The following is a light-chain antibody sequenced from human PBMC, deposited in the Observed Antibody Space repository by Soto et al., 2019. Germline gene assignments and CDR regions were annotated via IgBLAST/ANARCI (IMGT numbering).Light chain of an antibody. Sequence: DIQMTQYPSSLSASVGDRLTITCRASEGIRVYLAWFQQRPGKAPKSLIHAASTLQSGVPSKFSGSGSGTDFTLTISSLQPEDSATYFCQQYNSYPWTFGQGTKVEIK. CDR1: EGIRVY. CDR3: QQYNSYPWT. CDR2: AAS. J-gene: IGKJ1*01. V-gene: IGKV1-16*02.